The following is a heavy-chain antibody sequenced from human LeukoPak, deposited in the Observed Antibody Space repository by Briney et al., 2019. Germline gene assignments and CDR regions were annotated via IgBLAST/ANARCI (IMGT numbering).Heavy chain of an antibody. V-gene: IGHV1-69*05. Sequence: SVKVSCKASGGTFSSYAISWVRQAPGQGLEWMGGIIPIFGTANYAQKFQGRVTITTDESTSTAYMELSSLRSEDTAVYYCASGGSSYCGGDCYSTFGYWGQGTLVTVSS. J-gene: IGHJ4*02. CDR3: ASGGSSYCGGDCYSTFGY. CDR2: IIPIFGTA. CDR1: GGTFSSYA. D-gene: IGHD2-21*02.